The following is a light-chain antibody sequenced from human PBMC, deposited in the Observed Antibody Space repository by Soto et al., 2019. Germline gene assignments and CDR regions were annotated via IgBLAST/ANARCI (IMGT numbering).Light chain of an antibody. J-gene: IGKJ5*01. Sequence: EIVLTQSPGTLSLSPGERPTLSGRASQSVSNNYLAWYQQKPGQAPRLLIYGASNRATGIPDRFSGSGSGTEFTLTISSLQSEDFAIYYCQQYKNWPITFGQGTRLEIK. CDR1: QSVSNN. CDR3: QQYKNWPIT. V-gene: IGKV3D-15*01. CDR2: GAS.